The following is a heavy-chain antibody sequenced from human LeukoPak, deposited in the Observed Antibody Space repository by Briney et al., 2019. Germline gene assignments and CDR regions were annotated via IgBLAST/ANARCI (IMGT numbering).Heavy chain of an antibody. CDR1: GYTFTSYG. D-gene: IGHD2-2*01. Sequence: ASVKVSCKASGYTFTSYGISWVRQAPGQGLEWMGWISAYNGNTNYAQKLQGRVTMTTDTSTSTAYMELRSLRSDDTAVYYCARLSTSLYCSSTSCPGPFDYWGQGTLVTASS. CDR2: ISAYNGNT. V-gene: IGHV1-18*01. CDR3: ARLSTSLYCSSTSCPGPFDY. J-gene: IGHJ4*02.